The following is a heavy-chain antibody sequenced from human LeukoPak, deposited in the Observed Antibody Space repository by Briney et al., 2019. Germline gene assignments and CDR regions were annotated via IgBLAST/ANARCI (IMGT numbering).Heavy chain of an antibody. Sequence: PVGSLRLSCAASGFTFSSYSMNWVRQAPGKGLEWVSSISSSSSYIYYADSVKGRFTISRDNAKNSLYLQMNSLRAEDTAVYYCARGDDFWSGYYPVDYWGQGTLVTVSS. J-gene: IGHJ4*02. D-gene: IGHD3-3*01. CDR3: ARGDDFWSGYYPVDY. V-gene: IGHV3-21*01. CDR2: ISSSSSYI. CDR1: GFTFSSYS.